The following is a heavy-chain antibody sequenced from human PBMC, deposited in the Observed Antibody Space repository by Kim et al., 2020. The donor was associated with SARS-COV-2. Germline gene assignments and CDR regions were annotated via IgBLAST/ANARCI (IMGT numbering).Heavy chain of an antibody. CDR3: ARAYYYGSGDQYGMDV. D-gene: IGHD3-10*01. Sequence: SLKSRVTISVDTSKNQFSLKLSSVTAADTAVYYCARAYYYGSGDQYGMDVWGQGTTVTVSS. V-gene: IGHV4-34*01. J-gene: IGHJ6*02.